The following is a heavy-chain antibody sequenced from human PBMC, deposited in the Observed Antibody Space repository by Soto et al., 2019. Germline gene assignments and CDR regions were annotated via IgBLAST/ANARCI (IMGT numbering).Heavy chain of an antibody. Sequence: QVQLQESGPGLVKPSGTLSLTCAVSGGSIDSSNWWSWVPHPPGKGLEWIGEVYHSGSANYNPSLRSRVTISVDRSKDQFSLNLTSVTAADAAVYYCAQRTYVKESRFDYWGQGTLVTVSS. CDR3: AQRTYVKESRFDY. V-gene: IGHV4-4*02. CDR2: VYHSGSA. CDR1: GGSIDSSNW. D-gene: IGHD3-10*02. J-gene: IGHJ4*02.